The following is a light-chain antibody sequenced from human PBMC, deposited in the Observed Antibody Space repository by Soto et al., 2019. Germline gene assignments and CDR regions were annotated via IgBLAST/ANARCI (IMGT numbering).Light chain of an antibody. CDR2: GAS. Sequence: EIVLTQSPGTLSLSPGERATLSCRASQSVSSNYLAWYQQKLGQAPRLLVYGASSRATGIPDRIRGSGSGTDFTLTISRLEPADFAVYFCHQYAGSPQTFGQGTKLEIK. V-gene: IGKV3-20*01. CDR1: QSVSSNY. J-gene: IGKJ2*01. CDR3: HQYAGSPQT.